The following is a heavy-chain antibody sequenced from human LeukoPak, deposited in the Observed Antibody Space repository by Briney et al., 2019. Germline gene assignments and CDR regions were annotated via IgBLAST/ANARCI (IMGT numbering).Heavy chain of an antibody. CDR2: INPKSGGT. D-gene: IGHD3-10*01. V-gene: IGHV1-2*04. J-gene: IGHJ5*02. CDR1: GYTFSDYY. CDR3: ARSPEKNYYGSGSFDP. Sequence: ASVKVSCKASGYTFSDYYIHWVRQAPGQGLEWMGWINPKSGGTMFAQKFQGWVTMTRDTSISTAYMELSRLRSDDTAVYYCARSPEKNYYGSGSFDPWGQGTLVTVSS.